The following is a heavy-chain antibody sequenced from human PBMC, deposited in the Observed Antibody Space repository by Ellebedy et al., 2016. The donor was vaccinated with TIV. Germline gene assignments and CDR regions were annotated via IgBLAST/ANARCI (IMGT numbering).Heavy chain of an antibody. CDR1: GLTFSNYA. D-gene: IGHD1-26*01. Sequence: GESLKISCAASGLTFSNYAMSWVRQAPGKGLEWVSTISNSGESTNNADSGKGRFTISRDNSKNTLYLQMNGLRAEDTAVYYCAKDRIVGARKFDDWGQGTLVTVSS. CDR3: AKDRIVGARKFDD. V-gene: IGHV3-23*01. CDR2: ISNSGEST. J-gene: IGHJ4*02.